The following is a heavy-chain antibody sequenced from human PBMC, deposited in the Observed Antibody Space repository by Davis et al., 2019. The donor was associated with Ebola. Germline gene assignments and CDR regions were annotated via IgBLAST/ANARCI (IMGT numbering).Heavy chain of an antibody. D-gene: IGHD5-24*01. J-gene: IGHJ4*02. CDR3: AREDGYNYYFDY. CDR1: GYTFTSYG. CDR2: IIPIFGTA. V-gene: IGHV1-69*13. Sequence: SVQVSCKASGYTFTSYGTSWVRQAPGQGLEWMGGIIPIFGTANYAQKFQGRVTITADESTSTAYMELSSVRYEDTAVYYCAREDGYNYYFDYWGQGTLVTVSS.